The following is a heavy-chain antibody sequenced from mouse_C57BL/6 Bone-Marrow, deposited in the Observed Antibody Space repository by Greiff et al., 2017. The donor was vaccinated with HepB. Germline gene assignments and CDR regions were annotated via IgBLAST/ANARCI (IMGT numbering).Heavy chain of an antibody. Sequence: EVQLQQSGAELVKPGASVKLSCTASGFNIKDYYMHWVKQRTEQGLEWIGRIDPEDGETKYAPKFQGKATITADTSSNTAYLQLRSLTSEDTDFYYCARLFTTVVAKDYWGQGTTLTVSA. CDR2: IDPEDGET. V-gene: IGHV14-2*01. D-gene: IGHD1-1*01. CDR1: GFNIKDYY. J-gene: IGHJ2*01. CDR3: ARLFTTVVAKDY.